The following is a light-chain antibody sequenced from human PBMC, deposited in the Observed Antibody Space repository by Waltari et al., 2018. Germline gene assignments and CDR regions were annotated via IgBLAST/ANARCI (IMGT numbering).Light chain of an antibody. J-gene: IGKJ1*01. Sequence: SCRASQSLSMDLACYQQKPGQAPRLLIYCASTRATGIPDRFSGSGSGTDFSLTISGLEPEDSAVYYCQHHFRLPATFGQGTKVEIK. V-gene: IGKV3-20*01. CDR2: CAS. CDR3: QHHFRLPAT. CDR1: QSLSMD.